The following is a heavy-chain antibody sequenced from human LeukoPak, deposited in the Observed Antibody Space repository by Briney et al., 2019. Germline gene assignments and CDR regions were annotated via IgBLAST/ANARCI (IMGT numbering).Heavy chain of an antibody. Sequence: PSETLSLTCTVSGGSISSYYWSWIRQPPGKGLEWIGYIYYSGSTNYNPSLKSRVTISVDTSKNQFSLKLSSVTAAYTAVYYCARGVGGDYWGQGTLVTVSS. CDR3: ARGVGGDY. V-gene: IGHV4-59*01. CDR2: IYYSGST. CDR1: GGSISSYY. J-gene: IGHJ4*02.